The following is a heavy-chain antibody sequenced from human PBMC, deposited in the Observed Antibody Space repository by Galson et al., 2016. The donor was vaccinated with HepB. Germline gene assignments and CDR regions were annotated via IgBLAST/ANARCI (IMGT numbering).Heavy chain of an antibody. J-gene: IGHJ3*02. Sequence: SLRLSCAASGFTLTNYGMNWVRQAPGKGLEWVSYIRSTTSTIYYANSVKGRFTISSDDADNSLYLQMNSLRDEDTAVYYCARDLVRSAFDMWGQGTMVTVSS. V-gene: IGHV3-48*02. CDR1: GFTLTNYG. CDR3: ARDLVRSAFDM. CDR2: IRSTTSTI. D-gene: IGHD2-8*02.